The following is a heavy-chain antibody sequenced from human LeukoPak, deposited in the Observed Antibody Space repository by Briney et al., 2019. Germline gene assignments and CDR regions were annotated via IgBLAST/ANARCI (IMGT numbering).Heavy chain of an antibody. CDR1: GFNFKNFA. CDR2: VSRSGGST. V-gene: IGHV3-23*01. Sequence: GGSLRLSCVASGFNFKNFAMSWVRQAPGKGLEWLSAVSRSGGSTYYAGSVKGRFTISRGNSKNTLFVQLNSLTVDDTAVYYCAKARTEPAGTHDAFDSWGQGTVVAVSS. CDR3: AKARTEPAGTHDAFDS. J-gene: IGHJ3*01. D-gene: IGHD2-2*01.